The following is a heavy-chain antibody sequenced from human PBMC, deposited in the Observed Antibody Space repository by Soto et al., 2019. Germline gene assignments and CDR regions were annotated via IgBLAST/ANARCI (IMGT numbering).Heavy chain of an antibody. CDR2: ISAHNGNT. D-gene: IGHD1-1*01. J-gene: IGHJ4*02. Sequence: QVHLVQSGAEVKKPGASVKVSCKGSGYACTTYGITWVRQAPGQGLEWMGWISAHNGNTNYAQKLQGRLTVTRDTSTSTAYMELRSLRSDDTAVYYCARGRYGDYWGQGALVTVSS. CDR1: GYACTTYG. V-gene: IGHV1-18*01. CDR3: ARGRYGDY.